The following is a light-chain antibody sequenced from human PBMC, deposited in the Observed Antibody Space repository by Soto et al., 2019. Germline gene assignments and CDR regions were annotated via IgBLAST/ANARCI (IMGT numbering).Light chain of an antibody. Sequence: QSALTQPASVSGSPGQSITISCTGTSSDVGSYNLVSWYQQHPGKAPKLMIYEGSKRPSGVSNRCSGSKSGNTASLTISGRQAEAEADYYCCSYAGSSTFGVFGGGTKRTVL. J-gene: IGLJ2*01. V-gene: IGLV2-23*03. CDR2: EGS. CDR1: SSDVGSYNL. CDR3: CSYAGSSTFGV.